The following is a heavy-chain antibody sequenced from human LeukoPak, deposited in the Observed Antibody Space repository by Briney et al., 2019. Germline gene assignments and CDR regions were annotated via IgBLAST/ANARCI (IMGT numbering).Heavy chain of an antibody. V-gene: IGHV4-59*01. CDR3: ARTTYYYGSGSYCIGSSFDY. D-gene: IGHD3-10*01. J-gene: IGHJ4*02. CDR1: GGSISSYY. Sequence: PSETLSLTCTVSGGSISSYYWSWIRQPPGKGLEWIGYIYYSGSTNYNPSLKSRVTISVDTSKNQFSLKLSSVTAADTAVYYCARTTYYYGSGSYCIGSSFDYWGQGTLVTVSS. CDR2: IYYSGST.